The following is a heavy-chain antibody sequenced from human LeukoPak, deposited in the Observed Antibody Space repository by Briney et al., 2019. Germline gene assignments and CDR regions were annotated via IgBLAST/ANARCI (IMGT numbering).Heavy chain of an antibody. Sequence: GGSLRLSCAASGFTFDDYTMHWVRQAPGRGLEWVSLISWDGGSTYYADSVKGRFTISRDNSKNTLYLQMNSLRAEDTAVYYCARDASVVVTAHFDYWGQGILVTVSS. CDR2: ISWDGGST. CDR1: GFTFDDYT. V-gene: IGHV3-43*01. J-gene: IGHJ4*02. D-gene: IGHD2-21*02. CDR3: ARDASVVVTAHFDY.